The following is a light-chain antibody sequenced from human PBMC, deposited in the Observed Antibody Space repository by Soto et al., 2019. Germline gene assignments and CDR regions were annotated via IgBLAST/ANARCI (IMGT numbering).Light chain of an antibody. J-gene: IGKJ1*01. CDR3: QQYTSYSRT. CDR2: DAS. CDR1: QSISHF. V-gene: IGKV1-5*01. Sequence: DIQMTQSPSTLSASVVDRVTITCRASQSISHFLAWYQQKPGKVPKLLIYDASNLGSGVPSRFSGSGSGTDFTLTISGLQPDDFTTYYCQQYTSYSRTFGQGTKVDI.